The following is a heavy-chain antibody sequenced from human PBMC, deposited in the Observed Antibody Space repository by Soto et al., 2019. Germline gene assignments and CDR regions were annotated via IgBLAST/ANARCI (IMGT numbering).Heavy chain of an antibody. CDR2: IYYSGST. D-gene: IGHD2-2*02. V-gene: IGHV4-31*03. CDR1: GGSISSGGYY. CDR3: ARDSQYPALSYFDY. J-gene: IGHJ4*02. Sequence: PSETLSLTCTVSGGSISSGGYYWSWIRQHPGKGLEWIGYIYYSGSTYYNPSLKSRVTISVDTSKNQFSLKLSSVTAADTAVYYCARDSQYPALSYFDYWGQGTLVTVSS.